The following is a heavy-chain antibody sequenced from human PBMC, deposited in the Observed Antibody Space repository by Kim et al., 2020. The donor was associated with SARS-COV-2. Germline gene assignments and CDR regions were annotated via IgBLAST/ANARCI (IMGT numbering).Heavy chain of an antibody. CDR2: TRNKANSYTT. J-gene: IGHJ4*02. D-gene: IGHD2-15*01. CDR3: ARESFYCSGGSCYPFDY. Sequence: GGSLRLSCAASGFTFSDHYMDWVRQAPGKGLEWVGRTRNKANSYTTEYAASVKGRFTISRDDSKNSLYLQMNSLKTEDTAVYYCARESFYCSGGSCYPFDYWGQGTLVTVSS. V-gene: IGHV3-72*01. CDR1: GFTFSDHY.